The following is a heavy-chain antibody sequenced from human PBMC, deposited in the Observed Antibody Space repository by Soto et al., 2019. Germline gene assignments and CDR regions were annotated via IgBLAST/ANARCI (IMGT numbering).Heavy chain of an antibody. CDR3: AREGVAPYYYYGMDV. V-gene: IGHV1-18*01. D-gene: IGHD5-12*01. CDR2: ISTYNGDT. J-gene: IGHJ6*02. Sequence: QVQLVQSGAEVKKPGASVKVSCKASGYTFTRSGISWVRQAPGQGLEWMGWISTYNGDTNYAQTFQGRVTMTTDTSTSTGDMELRSLRSDDTAVYYCAREGVAPYYYYGMDVWGQGTPVTVSS. CDR1: GYTFTRSG.